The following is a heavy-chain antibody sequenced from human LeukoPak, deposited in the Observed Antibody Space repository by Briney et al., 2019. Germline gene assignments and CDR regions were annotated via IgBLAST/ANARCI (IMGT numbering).Heavy chain of an antibody. CDR3: TRDFDFSSAI. CDR1: GFTFSSYG. Sequence: GGSLRLSCAASGFTFSSYGMHWVRQAPGKGLEWVAVISYDGSNKYYADSVKGRFTISRDNSKNTLYLQMNSLRAEDTAVYYCTRDFDFSSAIWGQGTLVTVSS. J-gene: IGHJ4*02. CDR2: ISYDGSNK. V-gene: IGHV3-30*03. D-gene: IGHD3-3*01.